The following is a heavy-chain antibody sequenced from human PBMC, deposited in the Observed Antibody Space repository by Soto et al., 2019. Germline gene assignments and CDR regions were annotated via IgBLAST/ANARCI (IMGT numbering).Heavy chain of an antibody. D-gene: IGHD6-13*01. V-gene: IGHV4-59*02. CDR2: IHINGRT. Sequence: LEPLSLTSAVSGVTVRSHYWSWVRPPPGKGLEWIGYIHINGRTNHNPSLESRVTMSVDTSKNQFSLRLSSVNTADTAVYYCAKYRRTAAEGFTLDYWGRGTLVTVSS. CDR3: AKYRRTAAEGFTLDY. CDR1: GVTVRSHY. J-gene: IGHJ4*02.